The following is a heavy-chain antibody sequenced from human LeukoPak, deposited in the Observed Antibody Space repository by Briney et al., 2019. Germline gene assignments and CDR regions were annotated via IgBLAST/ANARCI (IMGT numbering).Heavy chain of an antibody. CDR2: IHSDGTT. V-gene: IGHV4-4*09. D-gene: IGHD3-16*01. Sequence: SETLSLTCSVSGGSLINYYWGWIRQPPGKGLEFIGYIHSDGTTNYDSSLQSRVAISLDTSKIQFSLRLYSVTAADTALYFCARLNFRGGEALHFDSWGQGTLVTVSS. CDR3: ARLNFRGGEALHFDS. J-gene: IGHJ4*02. CDR1: GGSLINYY.